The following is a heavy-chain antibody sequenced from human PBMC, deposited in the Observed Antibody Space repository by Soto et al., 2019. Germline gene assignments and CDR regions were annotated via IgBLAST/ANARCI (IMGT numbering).Heavy chain of an antibody. CDR2: IITDNGNT. D-gene: IGHD4-17*01. Sequence: ASVKVSCKASGYTFTTYAIHWVRQAPGQSLEWMGWIITDNGNTYYSQKMQARVTITRDTSASTAYMELSRLRSEDTAVYYCARSRVRRGYYFDYWGQGALVNVS. CDR3: ARSRVRRGYYFDY. J-gene: IGHJ4*02. V-gene: IGHV1-3*04. CDR1: GYTFTTYA.